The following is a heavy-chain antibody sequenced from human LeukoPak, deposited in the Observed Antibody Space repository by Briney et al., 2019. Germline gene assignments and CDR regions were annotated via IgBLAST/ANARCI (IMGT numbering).Heavy chain of an antibody. V-gene: IGHV4-38-2*01. Sequence: SETLSLTCAVSGYSISSGYYWGWIRPPPGKGLEWIGSIYHSGSTYYNPSLKSRVTISVDTSKNQFSLKLSSVTAADTAVYYCARGRGYNSFDYWGQGTLVTVSS. J-gene: IGHJ4*02. D-gene: IGHD2/OR15-2a*01. CDR3: ARGRGYNSFDY. CDR2: IYHSGST. CDR1: GYSISSGYY.